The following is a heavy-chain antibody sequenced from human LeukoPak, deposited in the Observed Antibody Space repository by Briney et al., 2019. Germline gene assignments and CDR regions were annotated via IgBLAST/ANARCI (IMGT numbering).Heavy chain of an antibody. CDR3: AREPYYDFWSGYRHYYMDV. CDR1: GGSISSYY. V-gene: IGHV4-4*07. J-gene: IGHJ6*03. CDR2: IYTSGST. Sequence: SETLSLTCTVSGGSISSYYWSWIRQPAGKGLVWIGRIYTSGSTNYNPSLKSRVTMSVDTSKNQFSLKLSSVTAADTAVYYCAREPYYDFWSGYRHYYMDVWGKGTTVTVSS. D-gene: IGHD3-3*01.